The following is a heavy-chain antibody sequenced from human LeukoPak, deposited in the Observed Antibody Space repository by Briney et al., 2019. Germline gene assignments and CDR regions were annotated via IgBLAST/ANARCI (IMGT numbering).Heavy chain of an antibody. V-gene: IGHV4-61*02. J-gene: IGHJ6*03. D-gene: IGHD3-10*01. CDR3: ARDRITMVRGVIFLTGYYYYMDV. CDR1: GDSISSGDYY. CDR2: IYTSGST. Sequence: PSETLSLTCTVSGDSISSGDYYWSWIRQPAGKGLEWIGRIYTSGSTNYNPSLKSRVTISVDTSKNQFSLQLNSVTPEDTAVYYCARDRITMVRGVIFLTGYYYYMDVWGKGTTVTISS.